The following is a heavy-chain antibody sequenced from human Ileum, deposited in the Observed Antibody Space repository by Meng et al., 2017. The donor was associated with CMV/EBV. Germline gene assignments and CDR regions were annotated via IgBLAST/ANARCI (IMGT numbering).Heavy chain of an antibody. CDR2: VKSASAGGAA. V-gene: IGHV3-15*07. D-gene: IGHD1-26*01. Sequence: CVASDFTLNGAWMNWVRQAPGKGLEWVGRVKSASAGGAADAAGPVKGRFTVSRDDSRKTVHLQMDNLKIEDTAVYYCTTGWDQYFDFWGQGALVTVSS. CDR1: DFTLNGAW. J-gene: IGHJ4*02. CDR3: TTGWDQYFDF.